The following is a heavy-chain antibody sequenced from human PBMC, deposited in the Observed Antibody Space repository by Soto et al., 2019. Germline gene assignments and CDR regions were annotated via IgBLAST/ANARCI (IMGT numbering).Heavy chain of an antibody. J-gene: IGHJ6*02. CDR2: IRGDGNKR. V-gene: IGHV3-7*05. CDR3: ARAPQVTTFHYGMDV. Sequence: GGSLRLSCAASGFTFSSYAMSWVRQAPGKGLEWVATIRGDGNKRYYVDSVKGRFTISRDNAMNSVYLQMNSLRAEDTAIYYCARAPQVTTFHYGMDVSDQGTTVTVSS. D-gene: IGHD2-21*02. CDR1: GFTFSSYA.